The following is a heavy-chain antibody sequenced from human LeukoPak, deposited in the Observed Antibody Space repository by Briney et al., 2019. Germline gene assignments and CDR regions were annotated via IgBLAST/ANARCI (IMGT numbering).Heavy chain of an antibody. V-gene: IGHV1-69*13. CDR2: IIPIFGTA. D-gene: IGHD5-12*01. Sequence: SVKVSCKASGYTFTSYDINWVRQATGQGLEWMGGIIPIFGTANYAQKFQGRVTITADESTSTAYMEPSSLRSEDTAVYYCARPDIVATNYYYYGMDVWGQGTTVTVSS. CDR1: GYTFTSYD. J-gene: IGHJ6*02. CDR3: ARPDIVATNYYYYGMDV.